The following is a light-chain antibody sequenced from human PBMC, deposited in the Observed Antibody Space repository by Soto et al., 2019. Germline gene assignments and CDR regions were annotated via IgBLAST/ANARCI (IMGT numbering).Light chain of an antibody. CDR2: TND. CDR3: AAWDDSLDGYV. Sequence: QSVLTQPPSASGTPGQRVTISCSGSNSNIGSNTVNWYQQFPGTAPKLLIYTNDQRPSGVPDRFSGSKSGTSASLAISGLQSEDEAAYYCAAWDDSLDGYVFGAGTKVTVL. V-gene: IGLV1-44*01. J-gene: IGLJ1*01. CDR1: NSNIGSNT.